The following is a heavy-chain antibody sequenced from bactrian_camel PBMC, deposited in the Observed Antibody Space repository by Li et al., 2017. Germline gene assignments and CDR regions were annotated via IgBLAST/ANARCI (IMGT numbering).Heavy chain of an antibody. Sequence: VQLVESGGGLVQPGGSLRLSCAASGFALIFSDVSWVRAPPGQGLEWVSTIDAATNRTDYADYVKGRFTISRDIAKNTLYLQLSSLKSEDTALYYCATALQSGGYGQYEYHVWGQGTQVTVS. CDR3: ATALQSGGYGQYEYHV. CDR1: GFALIFSD. D-gene: IGHD3*01. CDR2: IDAATNRT. V-gene: IGHV3S40*01. J-gene: IGHJ4*01.